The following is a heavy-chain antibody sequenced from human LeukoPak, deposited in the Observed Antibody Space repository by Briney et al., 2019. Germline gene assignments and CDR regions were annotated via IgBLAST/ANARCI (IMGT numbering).Heavy chain of an antibody. CDR3: ARDGGYCSSTSCFYSDYYMDV. CDR2: IKQDGSEK. Sequence: PGGSLRLSCAASGFTFSSYWMSWVRQAPGKGLEWVANIKQDGSEKYYVDSVKGRFTISRDNAKNSLYLQMNSLRAEDTAVYYCARDGGYCSSTSCFYSDYYMDVWGKGTTVTVSS. D-gene: IGHD2-2*01. J-gene: IGHJ6*03. V-gene: IGHV3-7*01. CDR1: GFTFSSYW.